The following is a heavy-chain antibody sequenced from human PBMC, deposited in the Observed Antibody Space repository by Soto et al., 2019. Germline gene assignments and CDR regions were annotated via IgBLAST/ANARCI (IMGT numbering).Heavy chain of an antibody. CDR2: IKQDGSEK. CDR1: GFTLSSYW. J-gene: IGHJ4*02. Sequence: GGSLRLSCAASGFTLSSYWMSWVRQAQGKGVEWVANIKQDGSEKYYVDSVKGRFTISRDNAKNSLYLQMNSLRAEDTAVYYCARGSYSFDYWCQGTLVTVSS. V-gene: IGHV3-7*01. CDR3: ARGSYSFDY.